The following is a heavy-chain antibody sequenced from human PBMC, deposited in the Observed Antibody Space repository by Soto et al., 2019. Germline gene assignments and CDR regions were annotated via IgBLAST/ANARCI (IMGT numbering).Heavy chain of an antibody. CDR3: AKGGGLSSGLYFDY. CDR2: ISHDGSNK. CDR1: GFTFSSYG. J-gene: IGHJ4*02. Sequence: QVQLVESGGGVVQPGRSLRLSCAASGFTFSSYGMHWVRQAPGKGLEWVAVISHDGSNKYYADSVKGRFTISRDNSKNTLYLQMNSLRAEDTAVYYCAKGGGLSSGLYFDYWGQGTLVTVSS. D-gene: IGHD3-22*01. V-gene: IGHV3-30*18.